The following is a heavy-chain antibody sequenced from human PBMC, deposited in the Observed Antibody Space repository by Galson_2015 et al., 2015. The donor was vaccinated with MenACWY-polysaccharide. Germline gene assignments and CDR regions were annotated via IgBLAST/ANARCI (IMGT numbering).Heavy chain of an antibody. J-gene: IGHJ4*02. V-gene: IGHV1-46*01. CDR3: VRAGGNYYEWILEFDF. CDR2: INPSGGTT. D-gene: IGHD1-26*01. CDR1: GYTFTSHY. Sequence: SVKVSCKASGYTFTSHYIHWVRQAPGQGLEWMGLINPSGGTTIHARKFQGRVTMSTDTTTNTVFMEVTGLKSDDTAVYFCVRAGGNYYEWILEFDFWGQGTLVTVSS.